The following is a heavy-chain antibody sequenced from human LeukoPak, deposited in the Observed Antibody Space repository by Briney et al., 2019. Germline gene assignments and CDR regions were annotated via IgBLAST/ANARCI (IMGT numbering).Heavy chain of an antibody. CDR1: GYTFATYF. Sequence: ASVKVSCKTSGYTFATYFMHWVRQAPGQGLEWMGYIKPNSGVTNYAQKFRGRVTMTWDTSISTAYVELSGLTSDDTAIYYCARPTYCGSNCYFNFDYWGQGTLVTVSS. CDR3: ARPTYCGSNCYFNFDY. J-gene: IGHJ4*02. CDR2: IKPNSGVT. D-gene: IGHD2-21*02. V-gene: IGHV1-2*02.